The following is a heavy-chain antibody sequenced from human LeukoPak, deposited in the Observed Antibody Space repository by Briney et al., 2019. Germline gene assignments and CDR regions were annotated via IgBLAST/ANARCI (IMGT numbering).Heavy chain of an antibody. CDR1: GFTFSSYW. Sequence: GGSLRLFCTASGFTFSSYWMHWVRQAPGKGLVWVSRINSDGSNTKYADSVKGRFTISRDIDKNTVYLQMNSLRAEDTAVYFCAIARGTTRNPLDSWGEGTVDTVSS. CDR2: INSDGSNT. V-gene: IGHV3-74*01. CDR3: AIARGTTRNPLDS. J-gene: IGHJ3*01. D-gene: IGHD1-1*01.